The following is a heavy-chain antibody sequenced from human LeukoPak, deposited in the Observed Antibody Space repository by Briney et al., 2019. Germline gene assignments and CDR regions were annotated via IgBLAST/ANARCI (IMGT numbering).Heavy chain of an antibody. Sequence: SETLSLTCTVSGGSISSYYWSWIRQPPGKGLEWIGYIYYSGSTNYNPSLKSRVTISVDTSKTQFSLKLSSVTAADTAVYYCARVGGVAYCGGDCSPDDAFDIWGQGTMVTVSS. V-gene: IGHV4-59*01. CDR1: GGSISSYY. J-gene: IGHJ3*02. CDR2: IYYSGST. CDR3: ARVGGVAYCGGDCSPDDAFDI. D-gene: IGHD2-21*02.